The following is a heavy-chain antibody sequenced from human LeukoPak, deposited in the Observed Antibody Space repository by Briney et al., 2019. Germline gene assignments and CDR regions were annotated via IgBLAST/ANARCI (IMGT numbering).Heavy chain of an antibody. J-gene: IGHJ4*02. CDR1: GGSFGGYY. D-gene: IGHD6-25*01. V-gene: IGHV4-34*01. Sequence: PSETLSLTCAVYGGSFGGYYWSWVRQPPGKGLEWIGEINHSGSTNYNPSLKSRVTISVDTSKNQFSLKLSSVTAADTAVYYCARTAQRLRPKWGPFDYWGQGTLVTVSS. CDR3: ARTAQRLRPKWGPFDY. CDR2: INHSGST.